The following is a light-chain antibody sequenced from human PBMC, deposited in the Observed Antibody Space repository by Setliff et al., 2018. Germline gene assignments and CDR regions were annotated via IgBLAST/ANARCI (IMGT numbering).Light chain of an antibody. Sequence: QSVLAQPPSASGTPGQRVTISCSGSNSNIGSRSVNWYQQLPGTAPKLLIYKNNQRPSGVPDRFSGSKSGTSASLAIGGLQSEDGADYYCAAWDDSLMVVVLGGGTKVTVL. V-gene: IGLV1-44*01. CDR1: NSNIGSRS. J-gene: IGLJ2*01. CDR2: KNN. CDR3: AAWDDSLMVVV.